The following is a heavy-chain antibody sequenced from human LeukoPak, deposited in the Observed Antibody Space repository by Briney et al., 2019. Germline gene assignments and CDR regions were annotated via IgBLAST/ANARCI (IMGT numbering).Heavy chain of an antibody. CDR2: ISSSGSTI. V-gene: IGHV3-48*04. J-gene: IGHJ6*04. D-gene: IGHD4-23*01. CDR3: ARVGGQLLDV. CDR1: GFTFSSYS. Sequence: PGGSLRLSCAASGFTFSSYSMNWVRQAPGKGLEWVSYISSSGSTIYYADSVKGRFTISRDNTKNSLYLQMNSLRAEDTAVYYCARVGGQLLDVWGKGTTVTVSS.